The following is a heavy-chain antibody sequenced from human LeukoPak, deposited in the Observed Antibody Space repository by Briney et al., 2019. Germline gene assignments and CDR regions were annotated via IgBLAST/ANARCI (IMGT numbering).Heavy chain of an antibody. V-gene: IGHV1-8*01. CDR2: MNPNSGNT. CDR1: GYTFTIYD. D-gene: IGHD2-2*01. J-gene: IGHJ4*02. CDR3: ARAPTGYCSSTSCYWFWTQEYYFDY. Sequence: ASVTVSFTASGYTFTIYDINWVRQATGQGLGWMGWMNPNSGNTGYAQKFQGRVTMTRNTSISTAYMELSSLRSEDTAVYYCARAPTGYCSSTSCYWFWTQEYYFDYWGQGTLVTVSS.